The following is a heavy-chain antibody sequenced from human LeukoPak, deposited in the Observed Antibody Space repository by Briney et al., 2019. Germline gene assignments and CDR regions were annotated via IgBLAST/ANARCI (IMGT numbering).Heavy chain of an antibody. CDR3: ARESSIASYREYYFDY. CDR2: IYYSGST. D-gene: IGHD6-6*01. J-gene: IGHJ4*02. CDR1: GGSISSYY. V-gene: IGHV4-59*01. Sequence: SETLSLTCTVSGGSISSYYWSWIRQPPGKGLEWIGYIYYSGSTNYNPPLKSRVTISVDTSKNQFSLKLSSVTAADTAVYYCARESSIASYREYYFDYWGQGTLVTVSS.